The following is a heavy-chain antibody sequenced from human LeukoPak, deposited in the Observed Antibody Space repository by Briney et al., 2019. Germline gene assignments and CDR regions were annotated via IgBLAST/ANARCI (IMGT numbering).Heavy chain of an antibody. Sequence: GGSLRLSCAASGFTFSSYAMSWVRQAPGKGLEWVSAISGSGGSTYYADSVKGRFTISRDNAKNSLYLQMNSLRAEDTAVYYCASNLLYYDSSGNAFDIWGQGTMVTVSS. CDR2: ISGSGGST. V-gene: IGHV3-23*01. J-gene: IGHJ3*02. CDR1: GFTFSSYA. CDR3: ASNLLYYDSSGNAFDI. D-gene: IGHD3-22*01.